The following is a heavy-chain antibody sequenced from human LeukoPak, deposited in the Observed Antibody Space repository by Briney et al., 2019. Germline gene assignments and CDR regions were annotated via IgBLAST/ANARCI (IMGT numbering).Heavy chain of an antibody. CDR1: GFTFSGSA. V-gene: IGHV3-73*01. CDR3: TRHTVVTGPFDY. CDR2: IRSKANSYAT. J-gene: IGHJ4*02. D-gene: IGHD2-21*02. Sequence: GGSLRLSCAASGFTFSGSAMHWVRQASGKGLEWVGRIRSKANSYATAYAASVKGRFTLSRDDSKNTAYLQMNSLKTEDTAVYYCTRHTVVTGPFDYWGQGTLVTVSS.